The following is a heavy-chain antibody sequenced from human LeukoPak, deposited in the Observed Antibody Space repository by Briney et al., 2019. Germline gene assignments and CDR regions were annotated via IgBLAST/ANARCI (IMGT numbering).Heavy chain of an antibody. CDR2: IWYDGSQR. V-gene: IGHV3-33*01. D-gene: IGHD1-14*01. CDR3: ATSSPRNYFDH. J-gene: IGHJ4*02. Sequence: GGSLRLSCVASGFIFSTYGLHWVRQSPGRGLEWVAVIWYDGSQRYYADSVKGRFTISRDDSQNTIYLQMDSLRAEDAAVYYCATSSPRNYFDHWGQGTLVTVSS. CDR1: GFIFSTYG.